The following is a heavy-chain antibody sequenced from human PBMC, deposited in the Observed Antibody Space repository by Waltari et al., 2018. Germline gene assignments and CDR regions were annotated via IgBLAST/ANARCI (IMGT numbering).Heavy chain of an antibody. CDR3: ARNGYCSSTSCYFTWNWFDP. CDR2: IIPILGTA. Sequence: QVQLVQSGAEVKKPGSSVKVSCKASGGTFSSYAISWVRQAPGQGLEWMGGIIPILGTANYAQKFQGRVTITADESTSTAYMELSSLRSEDTAVYYCARNGYCSSTSCYFTWNWFDPWGQGTLVTVSS. V-gene: IGHV1-69*13. J-gene: IGHJ5*02. D-gene: IGHD2-2*01. CDR1: GGTFSSYA.